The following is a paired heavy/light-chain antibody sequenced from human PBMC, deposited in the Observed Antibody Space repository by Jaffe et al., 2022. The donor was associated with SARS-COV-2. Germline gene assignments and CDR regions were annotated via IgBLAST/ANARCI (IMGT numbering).Light chain of an antibody. CDR3: SSYTSRSTLV. CDR1: SSDVGGYDS. Sequence: QSALTQPASVSGSPGQSITISCTGTSSDVGGYDSVSWYHQHPGKAPKLMIYDVSNRPSGVSNRFSGSKSGNTASLTISGLQAEDEADYYCSSYTSRSTLVFGGGTKVTVL. J-gene: IGLJ2*01. V-gene: IGLV2-14*01. CDR2: DVS.
Heavy chain of an antibody. CDR3: ARAPFRMIRGVITIIHHFDL. CDR1: GFTFSNFP. V-gene: IGHV3-30*04. Sequence: QVQLVESGGGVVQPGRSLRLSCAASGFTFSNFPMHWVRQAPGKGLDWVTIISYDGNNKYYADSVKGRFTVSRDNSKNTLYLQMNSLRAEDTALYYCARAPFRMIRGVITIIHHFDLWGQGTLVTVSS. D-gene: IGHD3-10*01. CDR2: ISYDGNNK. J-gene: IGHJ4*02.